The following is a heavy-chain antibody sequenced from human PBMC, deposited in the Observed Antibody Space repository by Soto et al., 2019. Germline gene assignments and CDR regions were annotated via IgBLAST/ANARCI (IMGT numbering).Heavy chain of an antibody. CDR3: TRLRPAVAGPKGFDP. Sequence: LRLSCAASGFTFSGSAMHWVRQASGKGLEWVGRIRSKANSYATAYAASVKGRFTISRDDSKNTAYLQMNSLKTEDTAVYYCTRLRPAVAGPKGFDPWGQGTLVTVSS. D-gene: IGHD6-19*01. CDR1: GFTFSGSA. V-gene: IGHV3-73*01. J-gene: IGHJ5*02. CDR2: IRSKANSYAT.